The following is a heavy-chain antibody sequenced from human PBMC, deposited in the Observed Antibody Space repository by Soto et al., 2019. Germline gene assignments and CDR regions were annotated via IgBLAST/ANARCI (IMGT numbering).Heavy chain of an antibody. J-gene: IGHJ4*02. CDR2: ISYDGSNK. V-gene: IGHV3-30-3*01. Sequence: GSLRLSCAASGFTFSSYAMHWVRQAPGKGLEWVAVISYDGSNKYYADSVKGRFTISRDNSKNTLYLQMNSLRAEDTAVYYCAKGPYDSSGHQDYWGQGTLVTVSS. CDR3: AKGPYDSSGHQDY. CDR1: GFTFSSYA. D-gene: IGHD3-22*01.